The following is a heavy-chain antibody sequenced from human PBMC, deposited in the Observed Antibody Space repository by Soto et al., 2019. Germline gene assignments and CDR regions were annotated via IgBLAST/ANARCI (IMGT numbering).Heavy chain of an antibody. J-gene: IGHJ6*02. Sequence: GESLKISCKGSGYGFTSYWIGWVRQMPGKGLEWMGIIYPGDSDTRYSPSFQGQVTISADKPISTAYLQWSSLKASDTAMYYCASGGDQLVLDDYYYYGMDVWGQGTTVTVSS. CDR2: IYPGDSDT. CDR1: GYGFTSYW. CDR3: ASGGDQLVLDDYYYYGMDV. V-gene: IGHV5-51*04. D-gene: IGHD6-13*01.